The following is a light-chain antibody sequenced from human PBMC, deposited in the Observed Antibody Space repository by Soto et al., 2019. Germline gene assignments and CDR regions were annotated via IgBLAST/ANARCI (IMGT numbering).Light chain of an antibody. V-gene: IGKV3-20*01. CDR2: GAS. CDR3: QQYGSVPLT. CDR1: ESVSTNY. J-gene: IGKJ4*01. Sequence: EIVLTQSPGTLSLSPGERATLSCRASESVSTNYLAWYQQKPGQAPRLPISGASSRATGIPDRFSGSGSGADFTLTINRLEPEDFAVYYCQQYGSVPLTFGGGTKVEIK.